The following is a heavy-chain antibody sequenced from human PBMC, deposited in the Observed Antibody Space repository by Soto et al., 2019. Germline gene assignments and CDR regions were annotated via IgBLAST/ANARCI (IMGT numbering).Heavy chain of an antibody. CDR3: ARYTGTHYDISFQH. J-gene: IGHJ1*01. CDR2: INAGNGNT. D-gene: IGHD3-9*01. CDR1: GYTFTRYA. V-gene: IGHV1-3*01. Sequence: QVQLVQSGAEVKKPGASVKVSCKASGYTFTRYAMHWVRQAPGQRLEWMGWINAGNGNTKYSQKFQGRVTITRDTSASTAYMEPSSLRSEDTAVYYCARYTGTHYDISFQHWGQGTLVTVSS.